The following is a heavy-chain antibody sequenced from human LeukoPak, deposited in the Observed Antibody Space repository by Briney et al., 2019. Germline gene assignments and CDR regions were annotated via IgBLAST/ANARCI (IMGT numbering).Heavy chain of an antibody. CDR2: ISTNTTTI. CDR1: GFTFKFYS. CDR3: AELGITMIGGV. Sequence: GGSLRLSCAASGFTFKFYSMNWVRQAPGKGLEWVSYISTNTTTIYYADSVKGRFTISRDNAKNSLYLQMNSLRAEDTAVYYCAELGITMIGGVWGKGTTVTISS. J-gene: IGHJ6*04. D-gene: IGHD3-10*02. V-gene: IGHV3-48*04.